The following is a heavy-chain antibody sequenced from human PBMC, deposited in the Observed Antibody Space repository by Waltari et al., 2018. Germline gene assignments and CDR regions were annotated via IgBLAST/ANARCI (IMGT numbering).Heavy chain of an antibody. J-gene: IGHJ4*02. V-gene: IGHV4-59*01. CDR2: INYSGST. D-gene: IGHD6-13*01. CDR3: ARENVILSSFYNYFDY. CDR1: GDSISSYS. Sequence: QVQLQESGPGLVKPSETLSLPCIVPGDSISSYSWSWIRQPPGKGLDWIGYINYSGSTNYNPSLKSRVTISVDTSKTHFSLKLSSVTAADTAVYYCARENVILSSFYNYFDYWGQGILVTVSS.